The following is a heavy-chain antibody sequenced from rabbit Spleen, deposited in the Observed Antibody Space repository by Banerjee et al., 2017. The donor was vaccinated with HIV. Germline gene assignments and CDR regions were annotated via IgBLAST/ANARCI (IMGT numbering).Heavy chain of an antibody. CDR2: IVSDGST. CDR3: ARDTGSSFSSYGMDL. V-gene: IGHV1S40*01. CDR1: GIDFSTDYI. J-gene: IGHJ6*01. D-gene: IGHD8-1*01. Sequence: QSLEESGGDLVQPGGSLTLSCKASGIDFSTDYIIHWVRQAPGKGPEWIARIVSDGSTAYASWVNGRFTISKTSSTTVDLKMTSLTVADTATYFCARDTGSSFSSYGMDLWGPGPSSPS.